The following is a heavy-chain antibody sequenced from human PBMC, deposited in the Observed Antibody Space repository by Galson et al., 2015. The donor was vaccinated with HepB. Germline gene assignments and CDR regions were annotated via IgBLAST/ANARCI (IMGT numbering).Heavy chain of an antibody. CDR3: ASLRGADPLGFDY. J-gene: IGHJ4*02. CDR1: GYTFTNPW. Sequence: QSGAEVKKPGESLKISCKGSGYTFTNPWIGWVRQMHGKGLEWMGIIYPGDSHTRYSPSFQGQVSISADKSISTAYLQWSSLKASDTAMYYCASLRGADPLGFDYWGQGTLVTVSS. D-gene: IGHD3-16*01. CDR2: IYPGDSHT. V-gene: IGHV5-51*01.